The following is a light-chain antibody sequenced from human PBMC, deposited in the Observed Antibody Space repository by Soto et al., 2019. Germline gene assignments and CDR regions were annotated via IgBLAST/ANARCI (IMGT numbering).Light chain of an antibody. V-gene: IGKV1-5*01. CDR1: QSIDRR. CDR2: DAS. CDR3: QQYFTVPHS. Sequence: DIQMTQSPSTLSASVRDSVTITCRASQSIDRRLAWYQKKPGKAPNLVIYDASTLESGDPSRFSGSGSGNEFTLTISSLQPDDSATYFCQQYFTVPHSYGLGTTLQI. J-gene: IGKJ2*01.